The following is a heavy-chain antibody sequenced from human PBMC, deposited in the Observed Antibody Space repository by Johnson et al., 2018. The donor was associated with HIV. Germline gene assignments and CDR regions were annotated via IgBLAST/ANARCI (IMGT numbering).Heavy chain of an antibody. D-gene: IGHD3-3*01. V-gene: IGHV3-15*01. J-gene: IGHJ3*02. CDR3: TDYNFWTKRAFDI. CDR2: IKSKTDGGTT. Sequence: VQLVESGGGLVKPGGSLRLSCAASGFIFSDYYMSWIRQAPGKGLEWVGRIKSKTDGGTTDYAAPVKGRFTISRDDSKNTLYLQMNSLKIEDTAVYYCTDYNFWTKRAFDIWGQGTMVTVSS. CDR1: GFIFSDYY.